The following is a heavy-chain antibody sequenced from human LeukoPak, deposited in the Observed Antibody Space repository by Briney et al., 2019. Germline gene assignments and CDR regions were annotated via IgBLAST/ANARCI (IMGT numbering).Heavy chain of an antibody. D-gene: IGHD3-22*01. CDR1: GYSFSSGYY. CDR3: ARRGYYYDSSGYYHDAFDI. V-gene: IGHV4-38-2*01. J-gene: IGHJ3*02. Sequence: PSETLSLTCAVSGYSFSSGYYWGWIRQPPGKGLEWIGSIYHSGSTYYNPSLKSRVTISVDTSKNPFSLKLSPVTAADTAVYYCARRGYYYDSSGYYHDAFDIWGQGTVVTVSS. CDR2: IYHSGST.